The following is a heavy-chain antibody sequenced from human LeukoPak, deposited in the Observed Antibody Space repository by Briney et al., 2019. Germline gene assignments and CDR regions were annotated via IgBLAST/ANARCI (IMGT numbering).Heavy chain of an antibody. CDR1: GGPISSSNW. J-gene: IGHJ4*02. D-gene: IGHD5-18*01. CDR2: INHSGST. Sequence: SETLSLTCVVSGGPISSSNWWNWVRQPPGKGLEWIGEINHSGSTNYNPSLKSRVTISVDTSKNQFSLKLSSVTAADTAVYYCAREGRGYSYGGRITDRPYYFDYWGQGTLVTVSS. CDR3: AREGRGYSYGGRITDRPYYFDY. V-gene: IGHV4-4*02.